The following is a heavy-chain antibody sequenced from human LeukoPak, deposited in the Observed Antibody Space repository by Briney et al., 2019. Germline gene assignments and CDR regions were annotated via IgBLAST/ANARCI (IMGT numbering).Heavy chain of an antibody. J-gene: IGHJ4*02. Sequence: SETLSLTCTVSGGSISSHYWSWIRQPPGKGLEWIGYIYYSGSTNYNPSLKSRVTISVDTSKTQFSLKLSSVTAADTAVYYCARDKSYYDFWSGYYTGGYFDYWGQGTLVTVSS. CDR2: IYYSGST. V-gene: IGHV4-59*11. CDR1: GGSISSHY. D-gene: IGHD3-3*01. CDR3: ARDKSYYDFWSGYYTGGYFDY.